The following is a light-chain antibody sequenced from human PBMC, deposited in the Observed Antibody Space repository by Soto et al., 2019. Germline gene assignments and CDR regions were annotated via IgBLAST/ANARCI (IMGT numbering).Light chain of an antibody. CDR1: QTISSW. CDR2: KAS. V-gene: IGKV1-5*03. Sequence: DMQMTQSPSTLSGSVGDRVSITCRASQTISSWLAWYQQKPGKAPKLLIYKASTLKSGVPSRFSGSGSGTEFTLTISSLQPDDFATYYCQQYNSARTFGQGTKVDIK. CDR3: QQYNSART. J-gene: IGKJ1*01.